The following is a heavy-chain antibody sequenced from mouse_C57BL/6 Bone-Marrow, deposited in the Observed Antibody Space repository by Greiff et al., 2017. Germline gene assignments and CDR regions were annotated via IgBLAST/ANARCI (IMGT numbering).Heavy chain of an antibody. Sequence: EVMLVESGGGLVKPGGSLKLSCAASGFTFSSYAMSWVRQTPEKRLEWVATISDGGSYTYYPDNVKGRFTISRDNAKNTLYLQMSHLKSEDTAMYYCAREGPGTPFAYWGQGTLVTVSA. CDR3: AREGPGTPFAY. CDR2: ISDGGSYT. J-gene: IGHJ3*01. CDR1: GFTFSSYA. D-gene: IGHD4-1*01. V-gene: IGHV5-4*01.